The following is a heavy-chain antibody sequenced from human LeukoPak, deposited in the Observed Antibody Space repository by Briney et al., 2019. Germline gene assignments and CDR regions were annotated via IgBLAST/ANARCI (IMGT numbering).Heavy chain of an antibody. CDR2: IDPNTGGT. J-gene: IGHJ3*02. CDR3: AADSSGWSEDSLDI. CDR1: AYTFSNYY. Sequence: SLKLSCNGSAYTFSNYYIQWVRQPPGPGNELMGWIDPNTGGTNFGQKFQGRVTMTRDTSMSTAYLDLTSLTSDDTAVYYCAADSSGWSEDSLDIWGQGTRVTVSS. V-gene: IGHV1-2*02. D-gene: IGHD6-19*01.